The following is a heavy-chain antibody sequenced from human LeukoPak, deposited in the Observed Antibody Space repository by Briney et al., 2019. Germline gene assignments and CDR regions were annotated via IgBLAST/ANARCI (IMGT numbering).Heavy chain of an antibody. CDR2: IYYSGST. CDR1: GGSISSYY. J-gene: IGHJ4*02. V-gene: IGHV4-59*01. Sequence: SETLSLTCTVSGGSISSYYWSWIRQPPGEGLEWIGYIYYSGSTNYNPSLKSRVTISVDTSKNQFSLKLSSVTAADTAVYCCARGDPDTNYYFDYWGQGTLVTVSS. D-gene: IGHD5-24*01. CDR3: ARGDPDTNYYFDY.